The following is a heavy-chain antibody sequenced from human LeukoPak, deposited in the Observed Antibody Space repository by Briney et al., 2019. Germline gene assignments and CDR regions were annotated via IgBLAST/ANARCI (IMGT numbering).Heavy chain of an antibody. CDR2: LADIGRAF. D-gene: IGHD2-8*01. V-gene: IGHV3-48*03. J-gene: IGHJ6*03. CDR3: ARRGDRFCTSRNCPPHNYFYYMDV. CDR1: GFNLIAYA. Sequence: AGGSLPFSFFAPGFNLIAYALNWVRQAPGKGLDCLAFLADIGRAFHYADSVKGRFTISRDNAKNSLFLHMNTLTAEDTAVYYCARRGDRFCTSRNCPPHNYFYYMDVWGNGTTVAVSS.